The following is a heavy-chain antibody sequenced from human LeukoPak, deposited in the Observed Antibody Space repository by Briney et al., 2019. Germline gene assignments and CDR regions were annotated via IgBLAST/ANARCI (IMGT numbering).Heavy chain of an antibody. CDR1: GFTFSSYA. Sequence: GGSLRLSCAASGFTFSSYAMSWVRQAPGKGLEWVSAISGSGGSTYYADSVKGRFTISRDNSKNTLYLQMNSLRAEDTAVYYCAEDRTMVRGVVPYFDYWGQGTLVTVSS. D-gene: IGHD3-10*01. V-gene: IGHV3-23*01. CDR2: ISGSGGST. CDR3: AEDRTMVRGVVPYFDY. J-gene: IGHJ4*02.